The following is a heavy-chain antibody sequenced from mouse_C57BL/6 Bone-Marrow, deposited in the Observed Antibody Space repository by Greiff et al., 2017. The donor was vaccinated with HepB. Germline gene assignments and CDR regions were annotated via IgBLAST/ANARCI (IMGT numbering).Heavy chain of an antibody. CDR3: ARSLITTVVARGGYYAMDY. V-gene: IGHV1-12*01. J-gene: IGHJ4*01. D-gene: IGHD1-1*01. CDR2: IYPGNGDT. Sequence: QVQLQQSGAELVRPGASVKMSCKASGYTFTSYNMHWVKQTPRQGLEWIGAIYPGNGDTSYNQKFKGKATLTVDKSSSTAYMQLSSLTSEDSAVYFCARSLITTVVARGGYYAMDYWGQGTSVTVSS. CDR1: GYTFTSYN.